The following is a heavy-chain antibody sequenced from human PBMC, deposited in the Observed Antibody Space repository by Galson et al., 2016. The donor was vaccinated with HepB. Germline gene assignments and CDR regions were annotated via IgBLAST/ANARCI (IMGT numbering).Heavy chain of an antibody. J-gene: IGHJ4*02. CDR3: AKRHEYCPPVGCSVDY. V-gene: IGHV3-30*18. CDR2: APLDGRRK. CDR1: GFIFRGYG. D-gene: IGHD2/OR15-2a*01. Sequence: SLRLSCAGSGFIFRGYGMHWVRQAPGKGLEWVAAAPLDGRRKFYADSVRGRFTISRDNSNNMLFLQMDSLRPDDTAVYYCAKRHEYCPPVGCSVDYWGQGTLVSVSS.